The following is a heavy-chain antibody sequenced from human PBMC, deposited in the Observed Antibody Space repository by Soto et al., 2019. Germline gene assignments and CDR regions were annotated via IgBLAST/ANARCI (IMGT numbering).Heavy chain of an antibody. CDR2: IYYSGST. CDR1: GGSISSVDYY. D-gene: IGHD3-10*01. J-gene: IGHJ4*02. Sequence: QVQLQESGPGLVKPSQTLSLTCTVSGGSISSVDYYWSWIRQPPGKGLEWIGYIYYSGSTYYNPSLKSRVTKSGDTSKNQFSLQLSSVPAADTAVYYCARGGYYYGWGSYLWGQGTLVTVSS. V-gene: IGHV4-30-4*01. CDR3: ARGGYYYGWGSYL.